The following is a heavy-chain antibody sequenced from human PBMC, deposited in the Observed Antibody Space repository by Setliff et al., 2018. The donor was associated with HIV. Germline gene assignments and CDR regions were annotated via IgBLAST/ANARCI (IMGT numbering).Heavy chain of an antibody. Sequence: ASVKVSCKASGYTFTSYDINWVRQATGQGLEWMGGIIPIFGTAKYAQKFQGRVTITTDESTSTAYMELSSLRSEDTAVYYCARIPTGGAFDIWGQGTVVTVSS. J-gene: IGHJ3*02. V-gene: IGHV1-69*05. CDR2: IIPIFGTA. CDR1: GYTFTSYD. CDR3: ARIPTGGAFDI. D-gene: IGHD7-27*01.